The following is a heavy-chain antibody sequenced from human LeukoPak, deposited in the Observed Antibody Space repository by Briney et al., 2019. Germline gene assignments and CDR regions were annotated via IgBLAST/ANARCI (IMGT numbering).Heavy chain of an antibody. Sequence: GGSLRLSCTASGFTFGDYVMSWVRQAPGKGLEWVGFIRSKAYGGTTEYAASVKGRFTISRDDSKNTLYLQMNSLKTEDTAVYYCTTDGYNPFDYWGQGTLVTVSS. CDR3: TTDGYNPFDY. J-gene: IGHJ4*02. D-gene: IGHD5-24*01. V-gene: IGHV3-49*04. CDR2: IRSKAYGGTT. CDR1: GFTFGDYV.